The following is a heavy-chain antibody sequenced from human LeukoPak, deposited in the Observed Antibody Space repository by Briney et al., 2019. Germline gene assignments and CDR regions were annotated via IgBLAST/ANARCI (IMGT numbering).Heavy chain of an antibody. CDR2: IYPGDSDT. V-gene: IGHV5-51*01. CDR3: ARIGEGWLQLEYYFDY. J-gene: IGHJ4*02. CDR1: GYSFTSYW. Sequence: GESLKISCKGSGYSFTSYWIGWVRQMPGKGLEWMGIIYPGDSDTRYSPSFQGQVTISADKSISTAYLQWSSLKASDTALYYCARIGEGWLQLEYYFDYWGQGTLATVSS. D-gene: IGHD5-24*01.